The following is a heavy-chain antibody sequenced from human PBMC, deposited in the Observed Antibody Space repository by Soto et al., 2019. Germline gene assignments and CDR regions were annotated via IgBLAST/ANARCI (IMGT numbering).Heavy chain of an antibody. V-gene: IGHV4-59*01. Sequence: SETLSLTCTVSGGSISSYYWSWIRQPPGKGLEWIGYIYYSGSTNYNPSLKSRVTISVDTSKNQFSLKLSSVTAADTAVYYCARALGYCSGGSCLIDAFDICGQGTMVTVSS. CDR3: ARALGYCSGGSCLIDAFDI. D-gene: IGHD2-15*01. CDR2: IYYSGST. J-gene: IGHJ3*02. CDR1: GGSISSYY.